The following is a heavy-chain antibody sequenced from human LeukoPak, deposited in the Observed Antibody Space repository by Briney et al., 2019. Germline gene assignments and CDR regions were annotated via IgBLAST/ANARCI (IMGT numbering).Heavy chain of an antibody. Sequence: GASVKVSCKVSGSSGIELGMHWVRQAPGKGLEWMGGFDREDGGTVYARKFQGRVTMTEDTSTDTAYMELSSLTSEDTAVYFCATHTISGVVTYAFHMWGRGTLVTVSS. D-gene: IGHD3-3*01. J-gene: IGHJ3*02. CDR3: ATHTISGVVTYAFHM. V-gene: IGHV1-24*01. CDR1: GSSGIELG. CDR2: FDREDGGT.